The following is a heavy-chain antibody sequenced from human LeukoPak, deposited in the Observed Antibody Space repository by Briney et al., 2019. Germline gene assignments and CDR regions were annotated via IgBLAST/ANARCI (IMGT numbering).Heavy chain of an antibody. CDR3: AKDARRSSGWWFFDH. D-gene: IGHD6-19*01. CDR2: ISSSGTTI. V-gene: IGHV3-48*03. J-gene: IGHJ4*02. CDR1: GFTFSSSE. Sequence: GGSLRLSCAASGFTFSSSEMNWVRQAPGKGLEWVSYISSSGTTIYYADSVKGRFTLSRDNSKNTLYLQMNSLRAEDTAVYYCAKDARRSSGWWFFDHWGQGTLVTVSS.